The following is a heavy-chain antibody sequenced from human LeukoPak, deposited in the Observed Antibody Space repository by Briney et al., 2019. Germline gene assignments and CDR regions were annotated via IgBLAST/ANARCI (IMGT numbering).Heavy chain of an antibody. CDR2: IYYSEST. Sequence: SETLSLTCTVSGYSITSGYYWGWIRQPPGKGLEWIGSIYYSESTSYNPSLKSRVSISVDTSKNQFSLNLRSVTAADTAVYYCARAGSGSYQRWAFDIWGQGTMVTVSS. J-gene: IGHJ3*02. CDR1: GYSITSGYY. D-gene: IGHD3-10*01. V-gene: IGHV4-38-2*02. CDR3: ARAGSGSYQRWAFDI.